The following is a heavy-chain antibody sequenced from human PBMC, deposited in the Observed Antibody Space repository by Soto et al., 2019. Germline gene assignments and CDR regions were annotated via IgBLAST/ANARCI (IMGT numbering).Heavy chain of an antibody. Sequence: EVQLVESGGGLVKPGGSLRLSCAASGFTVSNAWMSWVRQAPGKGLEWVGRIKSKTNGGTTDYPAPVTGRFAISRDDSKNTLYLQMNSLKTEDRAVYYCSREGRLLWFGELTDYWGQGTLVTVSS. CDR3: SREGRLLWFGELTDY. D-gene: IGHD3-10*01. V-gene: IGHV3-15*01. J-gene: IGHJ4*02. CDR1: GFTVSNAW. CDR2: IKSKTNGGTT.